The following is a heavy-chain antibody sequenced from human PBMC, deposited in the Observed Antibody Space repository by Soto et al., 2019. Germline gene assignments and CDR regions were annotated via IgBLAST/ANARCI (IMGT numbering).Heavy chain of an antibody. D-gene: IGHD3-10*01. CDR3: ASGADYNTNYIPFDP. CDR2: ISGSGDTT. CDR1: GFTFSGYP. V-gene: IGHV3-23*01. Sequence: EVQLLESGGDLVQPGGSLRLSCVGSGFTFSGYPMNWVRQAPGKGLEWVSAISGSGDTTYYADSVRGRFSISRDNSKNTLYLQMSSLRAEDTAIYYCASGADYNTNYIPFDPWGQGTLVTVSS. J-gene: IGHJ5*02.